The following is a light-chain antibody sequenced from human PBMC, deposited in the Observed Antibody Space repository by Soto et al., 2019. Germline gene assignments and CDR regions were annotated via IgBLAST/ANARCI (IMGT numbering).Light chain of an antibody. CDR3: QQYNSYS. J-gene: IGKJ2*01. Sequence: DIQTTQSPSTLSASVGDRVTITCRASHSISSWLAWYQQKPGKAPKLLIFDASSLESGVPSRFSGSGSGTEFTLTLSSLQPDDFATYYCQQYNSYSFCQGTKLEIK. CDR2: DAS. CDR1: HSISSW. V-gene: IGKV1-5*01.